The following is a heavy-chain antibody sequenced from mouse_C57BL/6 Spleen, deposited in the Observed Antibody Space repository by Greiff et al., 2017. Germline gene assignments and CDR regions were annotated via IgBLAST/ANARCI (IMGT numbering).Heavy chain of an antibody. CDR3: ARRDYSYYAMDY. D-gene: IGHD1-1*01. CDR2: IVPNSGGT. CDR1: GYTFTSYW. Sequence: VQLQQPGAELVKPGASVSLSCKASGYTFTSYWMHWVKQRPGRGLEWSGRIVPNSGGTKYNEKFKSQATLTVDKPSSTAYMQLSSLTSEDSAVYYCARRDYSYYAMDYWGQGTSVTVSS. V-gene: IGHV1-72*01. J-gene: IGHJ4*01.